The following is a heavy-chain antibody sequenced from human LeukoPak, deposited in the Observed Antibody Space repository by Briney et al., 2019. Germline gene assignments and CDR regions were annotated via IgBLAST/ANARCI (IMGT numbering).Heavy chain of an antibody. Sequence: SETLSLTCAVYGGSFSGYYWSWIRQPPGKGLEWIGEINHSGSTNYNPSLKSRVTISVDTSKNQFSLKLSSVTAPDTAVYSCPKGVRFREVYRGFWGPGTLVTVPS. CDR2: INHSGST. D-gene: IGHD3-10*01. J-gene: IGHJ4*02. CDR3: PKGVRFREVYRGF. CDR1: GGSFSGYY. V-gene: IGHV4-34*01.